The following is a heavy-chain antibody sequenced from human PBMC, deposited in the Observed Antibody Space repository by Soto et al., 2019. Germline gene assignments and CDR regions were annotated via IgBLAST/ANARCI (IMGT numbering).Heavy chain of an antibody. Sequence: SETLSLTCNVSGGPLTTYYWNWIRQPPGKGLEWIGYFYYSGSTYYNPSLKSRVTISVNTSKNQFSLKLSSVTAADTAVYYCARSVFPWGQGTLVTVSS. V-gene: IGHV4-59*06. CDR3: ARSVFP. J-gene: IGHJ5*02. CDR2: FYYSGST. CDR1: GGPLTTYY.